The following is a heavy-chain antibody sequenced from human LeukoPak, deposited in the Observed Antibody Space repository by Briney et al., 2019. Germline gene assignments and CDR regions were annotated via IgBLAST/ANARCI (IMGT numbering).Heavy chain of an antibody. D-gene: IGHD3-3*01. CDR3: ASLGAYDFWSGYSSDY. Sequence: SGGSLRLSCAASGFTFSSYSMNWVRQAPGKGLEWVSSISSSSSYIYYADSVKGRFTISRDNAKNSLYLKMNSLRAEDTAVYYCASLGAYDFWSGYSSDYWGQGTLVTVSS. CDR1: GFTFSSYS. J-gene: IGHJ4*02. V-gene: IGHV3-21*01. CDR2: ISSSSSYI.